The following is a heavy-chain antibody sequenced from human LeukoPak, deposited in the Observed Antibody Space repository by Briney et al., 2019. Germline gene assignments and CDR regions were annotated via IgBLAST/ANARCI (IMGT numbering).Heavy chain of an antibody. V-gene: IGHV3-21*01. Sequence: NPGGSLRLSCAASGFTFSSYSMNWVRQAPGKGLEWVSSISSSSSYIYYADSVKGRFTISRDNAKNSLYLQMNSLRAEDTAVYYCARSSPHCSSTSCYNDAFDIWGQGTMDTVSS. CDR1: GFTFSSYS. J-gene: IGHJ3*02. CDR3: ARSSPHCSSTSCYNDAFDI. D-gene: IGHD2-2*02. CDR2: ISSSSSYI.